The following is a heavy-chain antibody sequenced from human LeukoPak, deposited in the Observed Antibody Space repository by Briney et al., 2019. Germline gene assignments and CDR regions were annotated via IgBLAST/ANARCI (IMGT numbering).Heavy chain of an antibody. CDR3: ARGKGAGYVIVGFDP. V-gene: IGHV4-39*07. CDR1: GGSFSSSSYY. CDR2: IYYSGST. D-gene: IGHD5-12*01. Sequence: SETLSLTCTVSGGSFSSSSYYGAWIRQPPGKGLEWIGSIYYSGSTHYNPSLKSRVTISEDPSKNQFSLKLSSVTAADTAVYYCARGKGAGYVIVGFDPWGQGTLVTVSS. J-gene: IGHJ5*02.